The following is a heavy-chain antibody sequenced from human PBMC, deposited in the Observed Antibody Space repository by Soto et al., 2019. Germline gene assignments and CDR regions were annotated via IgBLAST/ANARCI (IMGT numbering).Heavy chain of an antibody. D-gene: IGHD3-10*01. CDR2: INHSGST. CDR3: ARGQVRGVPY. Sequence: SETLSLTCAVYGGSFSGYYWSWIRQPPGKGLEWIGEINHSGSTNYNPSLKSRVTISVDTSKNQFSLKLSSVTAADTAVYYCARGQVRGVPYWGQGTLVTVSS. CDR1: GGSFSGYY. J-gene: IGHJ4*02. V-gene: IGHV4-34*01.